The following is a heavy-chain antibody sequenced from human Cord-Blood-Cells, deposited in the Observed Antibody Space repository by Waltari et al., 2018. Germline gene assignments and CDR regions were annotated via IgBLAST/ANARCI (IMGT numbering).Heavy chain of an antibody. J-gene: IGHJ3*02. Sequence: QVQLQESGPGLVKPSETLSLTYTVSGGSISSPYWSWIRPPPGKGLEWIGYIYYSGSTNYNPSLKSRVTISVDTSKNQFSLKLSSVTAADTAVYYCASTGIAAAGRGAFDIWGQGTMVTVSS. CDR1: GGSISSPY. CDR2: IYYSGST. CDR3: ASTGIAAAGRGAFDI. D-gene: IGHD6-13*01. V-gene: IGHV4-59*11.